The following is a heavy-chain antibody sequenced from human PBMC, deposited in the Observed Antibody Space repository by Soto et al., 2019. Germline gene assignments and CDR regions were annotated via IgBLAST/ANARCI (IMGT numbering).Heavy chain of an antibody. J-gene: IGHJ4*02. V-gene: IGHV3-21*01. Sequence: GGSLRLSCAASGFTFSSYSMNWVRQAPGKGLEWVSSISSSSSYIYYADSVKGRFTISRDNAKNSLYLQMNSLRAEDTAVYYSARDRMGYYDSSGYSDYWGQGTLVT. CDR1: GFTFSSYS. CDR2: ISSSSSYI. CDR3: ARDRMGYYDSSGYSDY. D-gene: IGHD3-22*01.